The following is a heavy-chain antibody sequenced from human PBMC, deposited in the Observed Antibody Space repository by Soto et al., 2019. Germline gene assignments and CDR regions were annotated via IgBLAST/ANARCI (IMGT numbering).Heavy chain of an antibody. Sequence: SVKVSCKASGGTFSSYAISWVRQAPGQGLEWMGGIIPIFGTANYAQKFQGRVAITADESTSTAYMELSSLRSEDTAVYYCARDQRRSSPKPTYNWFDPWGQGTLVTVSS. J-gene: IGHJ5*02. CDR2: IIPIFGTA. CDR3: ARDQRRSSPKPTYNWFDP. V-gene: IGHV1-69*13. CDR1: GGTFSSYA. D-gene: IGHD6-13*01.